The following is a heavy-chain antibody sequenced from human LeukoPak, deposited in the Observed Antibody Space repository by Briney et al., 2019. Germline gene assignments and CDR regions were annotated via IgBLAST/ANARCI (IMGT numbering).Heavy chain of an antibody. CDR3: ARDLHYYDSSGYYYYYYGMDV. Sequence: SETLSLTCTVSGGSISSYYWCWIRQPPGKGLEWIGYIYYSGSTNYNPSLKSRVTISVDTSKNQFSLKLSSVTAADTAVYYCARDLHYYDSSGYYYYYYGMDVWGQGTTVTVSS. D-gene: IGHD3-22*01. V-gene: IGHV4-59*01. CDR1: GGSISSYY. CDR2: IYYSGST. J-gene: IGHJ6*02.